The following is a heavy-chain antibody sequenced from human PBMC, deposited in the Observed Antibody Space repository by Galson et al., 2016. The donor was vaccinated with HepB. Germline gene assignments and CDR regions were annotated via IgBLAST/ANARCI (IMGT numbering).Heavy chain of an antibody. Sequence: SVKVSCKASGATPSTSAITWVRQAPGQGSEWMGGIKPILGTPNYAQKFLGRMTITADASSGTNYMELSSLTSDDTAIYYCARDVVTLARGSGPSTLDHWGQGTLVTVSS. CDR2: IKPILGTP. D-gene: IGHD3-10*01. J-gene: IGHJ4*03. V-gene: IGHV1-69*13. CDR1: GATPSTSA. CDR3: ARDVVTLARGSGPSTLDH.